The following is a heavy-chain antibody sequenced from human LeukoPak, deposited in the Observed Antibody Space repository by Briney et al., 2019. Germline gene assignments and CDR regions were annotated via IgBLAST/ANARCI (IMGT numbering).Heavy chain of an antibody. Sequence: SETLSLTCAVSGGSISSGGYPWSWIRQPPGKGLEWIGYIYHSGSTYYNPSLKSRVTISVDRSKNQFSLKLSSVTAADTAVYYCASGTECGGDCYSLWGQGTLVTVSS. D-gene: IGHD2-21*02. J-gene: IGHJ4*02. V-gene: IGHV4-30-2*01. CDR2: IYHSGST. CDR3: ASGTECGGDCYSL. CDR1: GGSISSGGYP.